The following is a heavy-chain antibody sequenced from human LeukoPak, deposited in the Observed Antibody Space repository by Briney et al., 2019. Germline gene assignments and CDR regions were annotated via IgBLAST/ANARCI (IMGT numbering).Heavy chain of an antibody. CDR2: INYSETT. Sequence: SETLSLTCAVYSGSVTGYYWTWIRQSPGKGLEWIGEINYSETTNYNPSFESRVTMSVDASKRQFSLKMSSATAADTAVYYCARRKRMTMIVVGMGPFDYWGQGVLVTVSS. CDR1: SGSVTGYY. V-gene: IGHV4-34*01. D-gene: IGHD3-22*01. CDR3: ARRKRMTMIVVGMGPFDY. J-gene: IGHJ4*02.